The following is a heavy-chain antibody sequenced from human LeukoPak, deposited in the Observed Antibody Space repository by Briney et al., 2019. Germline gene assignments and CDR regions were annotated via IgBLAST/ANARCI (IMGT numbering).Heavy chain of an antibody. CDR2: INAGNGNT. D-gene: IGHD3-3*01. V-gene: IGHV1-3*01. J-gene: IGHJ6*02. CDR3: ARDESRTYYDFWSGYYTMTTQNYYGMDV. Sequence: ASVKVSCKASGYTFTSYAMHWVRQAPGQRLEWMGWINAGNGNTKYSQKFQGRVTITRDTSASTAYMELSSLRSEDTAVYYCARDESRTYYDFWSGYYTMTTQNYYGMDVWGQGTTVTVSS. CDR1: GYTFTSYA.